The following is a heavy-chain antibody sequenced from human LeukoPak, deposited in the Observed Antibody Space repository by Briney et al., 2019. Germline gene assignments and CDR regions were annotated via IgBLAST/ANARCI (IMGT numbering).Heavy chain of an antibody. CDR1: GFTFSSYW. CDR3: ARDGKGQLGIYYYYMDV. J-gene: IGHJ6*03. CDR2: IKQDGSEK. V-gene: IGHV3-7*01. D-gene: IGHD6-6*01. Sequence: QPGGSLRLSCAASGFTFSSYWMSWVRQAPGKVLEWVANIKQDGSEKYYVDSVKGRFTISRDNAKNSLYLQMNSLRAEDTAVYYCARDGKGQLGIYYYYMDVWGKGTTVTVSS.